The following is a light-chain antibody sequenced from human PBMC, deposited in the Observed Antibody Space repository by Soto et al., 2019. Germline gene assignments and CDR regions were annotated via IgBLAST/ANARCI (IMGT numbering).Light chain of an antibody. J-gene: IGLJ1*01. CDR3: SSYTSSSTYV. CDR1: SSDVGGYNY. Sequence: QSALTQPASVSGSPGQSITISCTGASSDVGGYNYVSWHQRHPGKAPKLVVYEVSNRPSGVSNRFSGSKSGNTASLTISGLQAEDEADYYCSSYTSSSTYVFGTGTKVTVL. V-gene: IGLV2-14*01. CDR2: EVS.